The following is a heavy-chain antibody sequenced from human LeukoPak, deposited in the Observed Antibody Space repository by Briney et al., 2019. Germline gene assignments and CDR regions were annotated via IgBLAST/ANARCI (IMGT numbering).Heavy chain of an antibody. CDR1: GFTFSSYS. Sequence: GGSLRLSCAASGFTFSSYSMNWVRQAPGKGLEWVSSISSSSSYIYYADSVKGRFTISRDNAKNSLYLQMNSLRAEDTAVYYCARQDGIQGFDCWGQGTLVTVSS. D-gene: IGHD1-14*01. CDR2: ISSSSSYI. CDR3: ARQDGIQGFDC. J-gene: IGHJ4*02. V-gene: IGHV3-21*01.